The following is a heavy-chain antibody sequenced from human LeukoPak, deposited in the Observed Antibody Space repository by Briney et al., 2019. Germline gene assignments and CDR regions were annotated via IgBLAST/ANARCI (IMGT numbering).Heavy chain of an antibody. CDR2: IYYSGST. Sequence: SETLSLTCTVSGGSMSPYHWSWIRQPPGKGLEWTGYIYYSGSTNYNPSLKSRVTISVDTSENQFSLKLSSVTAADTAMYYCARAVSGRFDYWGQGTLVTVSS. J-gene: IGHJ4*02. CDR3: ARAVSGRFDY. V-gene: IGHV4-59*08. D-gene: IGHD6-19*01. CDR1: GGSMSPYH.